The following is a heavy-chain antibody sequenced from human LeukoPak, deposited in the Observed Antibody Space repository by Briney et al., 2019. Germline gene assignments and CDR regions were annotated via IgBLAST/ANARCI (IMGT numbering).Heavy chain of an antibody. CDR3: ARVVSSSSYYYYYMDV. D-gene: IGHD6-6*01. Sequence: SETLSLTCTASGGSISSYYWSWIRQPPGKGLEWIGYIYYSGSTNYNPSLKSRVTISVDTSKNQFSLKLSSVTAADTAVYYCARVVSSSSYYYYYMDVWGKGTTVTVSS. J-gene: IGHJ6*03. CDR2: IYYSGST. CDR1: GGSISSYY. V-gene: IGHV4-59*01.